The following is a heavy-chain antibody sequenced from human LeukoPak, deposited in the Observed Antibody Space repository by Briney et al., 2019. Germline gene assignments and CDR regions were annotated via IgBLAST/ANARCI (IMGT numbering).Heavy chain of an antibody. CDR1: GFTLSSFS. CDR2: INYGGGTT. Sequence: GVSLRLSCAVSGFTLSSFSMHWVRQAPGMGLEYVSAINYGGGTTYYADSVKGRFTISRDNSKNTLYLQMGSLRTEDMAVYYCARVVDSGYFDYWGQGTLVTVSS. V-gene: IGHV3-64*02. D-gene: IGHD2-15*01. CDR3: ARVVDSGYFDY. J-gene: IGHJ4*02.